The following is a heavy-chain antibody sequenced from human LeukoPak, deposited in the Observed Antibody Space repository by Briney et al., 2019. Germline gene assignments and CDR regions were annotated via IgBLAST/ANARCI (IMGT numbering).Heavy chain of an antibody. D-gene: IGHD2-21*01. CDR3: ARGPSVVVVDY. CDR2: INHSGST. V-gene: IGHV4-34*01. Sequence: PSETLSLTCAVYGGSFSGYYWSWIRQPPGKGLEWIGEINHSGSTNYNPSLKSRVTISVDTSKNQFSLKLNSVTAADTAVYYCARGPSVVVVDYWGQGTLVTVSS. CDR1: GGSFSGYY. J-gene: IGHJ4*02.